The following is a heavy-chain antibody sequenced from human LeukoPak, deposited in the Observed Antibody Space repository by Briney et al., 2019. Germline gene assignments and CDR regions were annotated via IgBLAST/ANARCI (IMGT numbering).Heavy chain of an antibody. D-gene: IGHD3-22*01. J-gene: IGHJ4*02. Sequence: PGGSLRLSCAASGFTFSSYAMSWVRQAPGKGLEWVSAIIGSGGSTYYADSVKGRFTISRDNSKNKLYLQMDSLRADDTGVYYCAGGQLIRRETYYYDSSGPDRGFDCWGQGTLVAVSS. CDR1: GFTFSSYA. CDR3: AGGQLIRRETYYYDSSGPDRGFDC. V-gene: IGHV3-23*01. CDR2: IIGSGGST.